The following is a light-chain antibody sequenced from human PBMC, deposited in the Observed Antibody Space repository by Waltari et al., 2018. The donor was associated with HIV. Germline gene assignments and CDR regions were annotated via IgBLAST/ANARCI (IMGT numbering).Light chain of an antibody. CDR2: NKN. CDR1: SSNIGTKT. V-gene: IGLV1-44*01. Sequence: QSVLTQPPSASGTPGQRVTISCSGSSSNIGTKTVSGYQQVPGTAPKLLIYNKNHRPSGVPDRFSGSKSGTSASLAISGLQSEDEADYYCAACDDSLNGYVFGTGTKVTVL. CDR3: AACDDSLNGYV. J-gene: IGLJ1*01.